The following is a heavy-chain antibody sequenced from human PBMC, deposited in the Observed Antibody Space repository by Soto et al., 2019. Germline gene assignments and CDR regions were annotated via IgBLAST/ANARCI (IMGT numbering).Heavy chain of an antibody. Sequence: VQLVQSGAEVQKPGASVKVSCKASGYTFTSYDINWVRQATGQGLEWMGWMNPNSGNTGYAQKSQGRVTITRNTSISTDYMELISLRSEDTAVYYCERGEGDQAASRYHYLDVWGKGTTATVAS. V-gene: IGHV1-8*01. CDR3: ERGEGDQAASRYHYLDV. CDR2: MNPNSGNT. J-gene: IGHJ6*03. CDR1: GYTFTSYD.